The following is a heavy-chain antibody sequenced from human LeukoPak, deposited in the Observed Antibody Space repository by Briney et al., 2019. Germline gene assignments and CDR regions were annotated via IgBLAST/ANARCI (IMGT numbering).Heavy chain of an antibody. J-gene: IGHJ4*02. CDR3: AKDGGQGADY. D-gene: IGHD3-16*01. CDR1: GFTFSSYG. V-gene: IGHV3-23*01. Sequence: GRSLRLSCAASGFTFSSYGMSWVRQAPGKGLEWVSGISGSDGSTYYADSVKGRFTISRDNSKNTLYLQMNSLRAEDMAVYYCAKDGGQGADYWGQGTLVSVSS. CDR2: ISGSDGST.